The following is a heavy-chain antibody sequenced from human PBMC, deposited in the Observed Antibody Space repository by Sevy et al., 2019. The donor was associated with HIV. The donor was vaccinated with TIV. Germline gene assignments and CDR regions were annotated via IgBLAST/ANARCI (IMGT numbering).Heavy chain of an antibody. CDR3: ARGSTSWYDY. CDR1: GYTFTTYN. CDR2: MSPYNRNK. V-gene: IGHV1-18*01. D-gene: IGHD2-8*01. Sequence: VTVKVSCKASGYTFTTYNIVWVRQAPRQGLEWRAWMSPYNRNKNYAQGVQGRVTMTTDTFTDTAFLELRSLEFDDTASYYCARGSTSWYDYWGQGTLVFVSS. J-gene: IGHJ4*02.